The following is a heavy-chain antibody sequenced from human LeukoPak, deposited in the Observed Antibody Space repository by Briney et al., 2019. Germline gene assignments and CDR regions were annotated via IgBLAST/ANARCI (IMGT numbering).Heavy chain of an antibody. CDR1: GFTFSSYG. CDR2: ISYDGSNK. J-gene: IGHJ5*02. Sequence: GGSLRLSCAASGFTFSSYGMHWVRQAPGKGLEWVAVISYDGSNKYYADSVKGRFTISRDNSKNTLYLQMNSLRAEDTAVCYCAKANWFDPWGQGTLVTVSS. CDR3: AKANWFDP. V-gene: IGHV3-30*18.